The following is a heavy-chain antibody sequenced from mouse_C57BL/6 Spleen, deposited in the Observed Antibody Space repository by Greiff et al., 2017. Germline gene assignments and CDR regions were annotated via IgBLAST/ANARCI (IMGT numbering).Heavy chain of an antibody. J-gene: IGHJ2*01. CDR3: ARPNYYGSSYAFDY. D-gene: IGHD1-1*01. V-gene: IGHV1-52*01. CDR1: GYTFTSYW. Sequence: VQLQQPGAELVRPGSSVKLSCKASGYTFTSYWMHWVKQRPIQGLEWIGNIDPSDSETHYNQKFKDKATLTVDKSSSTAYMQLSSLTSEDSAVYYCARPNYYGSSYAFDYWGQGTTLTVSS. CDR2: IDPSDSET.